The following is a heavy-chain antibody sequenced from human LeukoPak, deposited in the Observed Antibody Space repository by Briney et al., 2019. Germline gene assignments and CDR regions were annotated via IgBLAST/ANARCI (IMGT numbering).Heavy chain of an antibody. J-gene: IGHJ3*01. CDR1: GFTFSNYW. CDR2: INSDGSST. Sequence: GGSLRLSCAASGFTFSNYWMHWVRQAPGKGLVWVSRINSDGSSTSYADSVKGRFTVSRDNAKNTLYLQMNSLRAEDTAVYYCARHDYHSNSDAFDVWGQGTMVTVSS. D-gene: IGHD4-23*01. V-gene: IGHV3-74*01. CDR3: ARHDYHSNSDAFDV.